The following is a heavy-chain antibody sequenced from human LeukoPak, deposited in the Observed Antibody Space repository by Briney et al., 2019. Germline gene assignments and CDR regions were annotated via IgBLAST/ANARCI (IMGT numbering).Heavy chain of an antibody. CDR2: ISYDGSNK. CDR3: ARGNYYGSGSYQPPFDY. CDR1: GFTFSSYA. V-gene: IGHV3-30*04. D-gene: IGHD3-10*01. Sequence: GWSLRLSCAASGFTFSSYAMHWVRPAPGRGLAWVAVISYDGSNKYYADSVKGRFTISRDNSKNTLYLQMNSLRAEDTAVYYCARGNYYGSGSYQPPFDYWGQGTLVTVSS. J-gene: IGHJ4*02.